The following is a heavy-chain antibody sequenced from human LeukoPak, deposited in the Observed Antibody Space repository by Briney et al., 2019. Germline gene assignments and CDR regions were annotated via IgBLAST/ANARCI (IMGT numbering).Heavy chain of an antibody. D-gene: IGHD3-16*01. Sequence: GGSLRLSCAASGFTFSTYGINWVRQAPGKGLEWVALIRYDGNNEYYAESVKGRFSISRDNSKNTVYLQMNSLRADDTAVYYCAKDKNVYSYGLSNDYWGQGTLVAVSS. V-gene: IGHV3-30*02. J-gene: IGHJ4*02. CDR3: AKDKNVYSYGLSNDY. CDR1: GFTFSTYG. CDR2: IRYDGNNE.